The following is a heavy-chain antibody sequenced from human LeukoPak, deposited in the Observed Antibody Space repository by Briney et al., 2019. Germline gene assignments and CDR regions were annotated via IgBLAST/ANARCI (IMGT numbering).Heavy chain of an antibody. CDR1: GDSVSSNSAA. CDR2: TYYRSKWYN. D-gene: IGHD3-10*01. J-gene: IGHJ5*02. V-gene: IGHV6-1*01. CDR3: ARGSTNYYGSGSSYWFDP. Sequence: SQTLSLTCAISGDSVSSNSAAWNWIRQSPSRGLEWLGRTYYRSKWYNDYAVSVKSRITINPDTSKNQFSLQLNSVTPEDTAVYYCARGSTNYYGSGSSYWFDPWGQGTLVTVSS.